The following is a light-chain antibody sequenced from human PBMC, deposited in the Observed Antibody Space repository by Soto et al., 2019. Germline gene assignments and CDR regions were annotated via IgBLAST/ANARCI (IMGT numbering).Light chain of an antibody. V-gene: IGKV3-11*01. CDR1: QSVSSY. Sequence: EIVMTQSPATLSVSPGERSTLSCRASQSVSSYLAWYQQKPRQAPVLLIYDASNRATGIPARLSGSGSGTDFTLTISSLEPEDFAVYYCQQRSNWFTFGQGTRLEIK. J-gene: IGKJ5*01. CDR2: DAS. CDR3: QQRSNWFT.